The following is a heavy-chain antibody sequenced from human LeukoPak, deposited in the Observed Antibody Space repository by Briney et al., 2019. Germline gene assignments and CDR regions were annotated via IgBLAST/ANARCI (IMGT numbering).Heavy chain of an antibody. CDR3: ARGGYSGSYFPFDY. CDR2: IIPIFGTA. CDR1: GGTFSSYA. J-gene: IGHJ4*02. Sequence: GASVKVSCKASGGTFSSYAISWVRQAPGQGLEWMGGIIPIFGTANYAQKFQGRVTITADESTSTAYMELSSLRSEDMAVYYCARGGYSGSYFPFDYWGQGTLVTVSS. V-gene: IGHV1-69*13. D-gene: IGHD1-26*01.